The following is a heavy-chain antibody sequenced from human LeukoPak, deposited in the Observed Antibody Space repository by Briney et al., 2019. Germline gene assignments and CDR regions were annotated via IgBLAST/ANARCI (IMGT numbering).Heavy chain of an antibody. CDR2: INPRDGST. CDR3: ARDNKLVSGGYSSSWYGFDY. Sequence: ASVKVSCKASGYTFTSYYMRWVRQAPGQGLEWMGIINPRDGSTSYTQKFQGRVTMTRDTSTSTVYMELSSLRSEDTAVYYCARDNKLVSGGYSSSWYGFDYWGQGTLVTVSS. J-gene: IGHJ4*02. CDR1: GYTFTSYY. V-gene: IGHV1-46*01. D-gene: IGHD6-13*01.